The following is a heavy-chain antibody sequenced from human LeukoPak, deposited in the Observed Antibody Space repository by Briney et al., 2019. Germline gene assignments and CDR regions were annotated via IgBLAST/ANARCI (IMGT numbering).Heavy chain of an antibody. Sequence: ASVKVSCKASGYTFSNYAMNWVRQAPGQGLEWMGWIHPSTGNPTYAQGFTGRFVFSLDTSVRTTYLQISSLKAEDTAVYFCARAFESLGGLSLPDYWGHGTLVTVSS. CDR1: GYTFSNYA. J-gene: IGHJ4*01. D-gene: IGHD3-16*02. CDR2: IHPSTGNP. V-gene: IGHV7-4-1*02. CDR3: ARAFESLGGLSLPDY.